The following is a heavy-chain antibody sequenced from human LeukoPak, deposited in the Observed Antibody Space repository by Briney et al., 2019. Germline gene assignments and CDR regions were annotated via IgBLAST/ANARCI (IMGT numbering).Heavy chain of an antibody. Sequence: GGSLRLSCAASGFTFSSYGMHWVRQAPGKGRECVVVISYDGSNKYYAESVKGRFTISRDNSKNTLYLQMNSLRPEDTAVYYCARDLSGTYMVDYWGQGTLVTVSS. V-gene: IGHV3-30*03. CDR1: GFTFSSYG. CDR3: ARDLSGTYMVDY. CDR2: ISYDGSNK. D-gene: IGHD1-26*01. J-gene: IGHJ4*02.